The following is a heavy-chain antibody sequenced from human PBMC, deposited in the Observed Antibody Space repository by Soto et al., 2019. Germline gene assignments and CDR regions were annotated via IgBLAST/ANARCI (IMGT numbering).Heavy chain of an antibody. CDR1: GFIFRNAW. J-gene: IGHJ4*02. D-gene: IGHD3-22*01. CDR3: TTDIVGTPKVFDY. CDR2: IKSKSDGATT. Sequence: GGSLRLSCEASGFIFRNAWMSWVRQAPGKGLEWVGRIKSKSDGATTDYAAPVKGRFTISRDDSKNMLYVQMNSLKSEDTAVYYCTTDIVGTPKVFDYWGQGTLVTVSS. V-gene: IGHV3-15*01.